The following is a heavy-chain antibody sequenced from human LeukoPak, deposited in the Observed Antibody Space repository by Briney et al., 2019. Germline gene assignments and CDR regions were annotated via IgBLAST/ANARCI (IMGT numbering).Heavy chain of an antibody. Sequence: PSETLSLTCTVSGGSISGYRWSWIRQPPGKGLEWIAYIYYTGSTGYNPSLKSRVTISIDTSKNQFSLKLTSVTAADTAVYYCARTNAFDIWGQGTVVTVSS. V-gene: IGHV4-59*01. J-gene: IGHJ3*02. CDR3: ARTNAFDI. CDR2: IYYTGST. CDR1: GGSISGYR.